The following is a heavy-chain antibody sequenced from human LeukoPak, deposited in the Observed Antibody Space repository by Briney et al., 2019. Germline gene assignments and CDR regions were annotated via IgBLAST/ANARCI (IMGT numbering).Heavy chain of an antibody. J-gene: IGHJ6*02. D-gene: IGHD5-18*01. Sequence: SETLSLTCTVSDGSISSSSYYWGWIRQPPGKGLEWIGSIYYSGSTYYNPSLKSRVTISVDTSKNQFSLKLSSVTAADTAVYYCARHMLVGFGHSYGREGTDVWGQGTTVTVSS. V-gene: IGHV4-39*07. CDR2: IYYSGST. CDR3: ARHMLVGFGHSYGREGTDV. CDR1: DGSISSSSYY.